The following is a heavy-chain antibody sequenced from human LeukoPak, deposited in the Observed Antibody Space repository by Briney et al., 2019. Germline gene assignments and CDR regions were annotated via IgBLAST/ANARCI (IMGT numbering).Heavy chain of an antibody. CDR2: ITTSSSYI. V-gene: IGHV3-21*01. CDR1: GFTFSTYY. J-gene: IGHJ4*02. D-gene: IGHD3-3*01. Sequence: PGGSLRLSCAASGFTFSTYYMNWVRQAPGKGLEWVSSITTSSSYIYYADSVKGRFTISRDNAKNSLYLQMNSLRAEDTAVYYCARDNQRSTYYDFWSGPRFDYWGQGTLVTVSS. CDR3: ARDNQRSTYYDFWSGPRFDY.